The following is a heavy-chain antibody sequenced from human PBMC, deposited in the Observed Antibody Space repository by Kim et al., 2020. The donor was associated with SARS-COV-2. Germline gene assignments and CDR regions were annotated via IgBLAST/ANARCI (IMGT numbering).Heavy chain of an antibody. CDR3: LASSSFWFDP. CDR2: GT. J-gene: IGHJ5*02. D-gene: IGHD6-6*01. Sequence: GTNYAQKFQGRVTMTRDTSISTAYMELSRLRSDDTAVYYCLASSSFWFDPWGQGTLVTVSS. V-gene: IGHV1-2*02.